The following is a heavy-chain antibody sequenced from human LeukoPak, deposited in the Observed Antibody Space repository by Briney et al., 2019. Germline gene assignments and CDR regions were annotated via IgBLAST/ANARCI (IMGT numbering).Heavy chain of an antibody. CDR3: AKEGSSWNVDY. J-gene: IGHJ4*02. Sequence: GGSLRLSRAASGFPFDTYAMTGVRQAPGKGLEWVSTVSGNGGRTFYGDSVKGRFTISRDRSKNTLYLQMNSLRPEDTAVYYCAKEGSSWNVDYWGQGTLVTVSS. D-gene: IGHD6-13*01. CDR2: VSGNGGRT. V-gene: IGHV3-23*01. CDR1: GFPFDTYA.